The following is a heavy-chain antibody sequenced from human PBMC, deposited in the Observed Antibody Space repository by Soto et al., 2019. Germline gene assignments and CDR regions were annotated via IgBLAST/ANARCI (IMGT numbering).Heavy chain of an antibody. J-gene: IGHJ6*02. CDR1: GFTFSSYA. V-gene: IGHV3-23*01. CDR3: AKGRGYNYGYDAMDV. D-gene: IGHD5-18*01. CDR2: ISGSGGST. Sequence: EVQLLESGGGLVQPGGSLRLSCAASGFTFSSYAMSWVRQAPGKGLEWVSGISGSGGSTYYADSVKGRFTISRDNSKNTLYLQTNSLRAGDTAVYYCAKGRGYNYGYDAMDVWGQGTTVTVSS.